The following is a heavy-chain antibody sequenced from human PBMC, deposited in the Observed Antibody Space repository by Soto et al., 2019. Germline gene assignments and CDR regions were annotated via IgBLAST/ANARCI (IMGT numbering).Heavy chain of an antibody. CDR3: ARDGIQLDGMDV. Sequence: QVQLVESGGGVVQPGRSLRLSCAASGFTFSSYGMHWVRQAPGKGLEWVAVIWYDGSNKYYADSVKGRFTISRDNSKNTLYLQMNSLRAEDTAVYYCARDGIQLDGMDVWGQGTTVTVSS. V-gene: IGHV3-33*01. J-gene: IGHJ6*02. CDR2: IWYDGSNK. CDR1: GFTFSSYG. D-gene: IGHD2-2*01.